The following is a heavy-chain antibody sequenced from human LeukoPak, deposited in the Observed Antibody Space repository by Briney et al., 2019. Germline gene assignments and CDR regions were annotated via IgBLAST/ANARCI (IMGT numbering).Heavy chain of an antibody. V-gene: IGHV1-8*01. Sequence: ASVKVSCKTSGYTFTGYDVNWVRQAAGQGFEWMGWTNPNSGDTGYAHNLQGRITITRDSSTATVFMELSSLRSEDTAMYYCARGRLNGNVDFWGQGTPVTVSS. CDR2: TNPNSGDT. J-gene: IGHJ4*02. D-gene: IGHD1-20*01. CDR1: GYTFTGYD. CDR3: ARGRLNGNVDF.